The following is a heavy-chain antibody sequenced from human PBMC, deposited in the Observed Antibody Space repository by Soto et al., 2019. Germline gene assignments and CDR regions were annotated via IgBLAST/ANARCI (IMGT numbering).Heavy chain of an antibody. V-gene: IGHV3-33*01. CDR3: ARGGLDIVATIWVIDY. CDR1: GFTFSSYG. CDR2: IWYDGSNK. J-gene: IGHJ4*02. D-gene: IGHD5-12*01. Sequence: QVQLVESGGGVVQPGRSLRLSCAASGFTFSSYGMHWVRQAPGKGLEWVAVIWYDGSNKYYADSVKGRFTISRDNSKNTLYLQMNSLRAEDTAVYYCARGGLDIVATIWVIDYLGQGTLVTVSS.